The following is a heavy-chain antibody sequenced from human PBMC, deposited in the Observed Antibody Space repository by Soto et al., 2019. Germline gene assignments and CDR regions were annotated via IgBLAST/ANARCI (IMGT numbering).Heavy chain of an antibody. D-gene: IGHD6-6*01. J-gene: IGHJ6*02. CDR2: INAGNGNT. V-gene: IGHV1-3*01. CDR3: ARDEATSGVGIAARYYYYGMDV. CDR1: GYTFTSYA. Sequence: ASVKVSCKASGYTFTSYAMHWVRQAPGQRLEWMGWINAGNGNTKYSQKFQGRVTITRDTSASTAYMELGSLRSEDTAVYYCARDEATSGVGIAARYYYYGMDVWGQGTTVTVSS.